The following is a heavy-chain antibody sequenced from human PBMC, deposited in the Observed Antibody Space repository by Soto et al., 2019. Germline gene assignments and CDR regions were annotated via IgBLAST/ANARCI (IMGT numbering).Heavy chain of an antibody. J-gene: IGHJ6*02. CDR3: ARVNYVYYYGMDV. D-gene: IGHD4-4*01. Sequence: LSLTCTVSGGSISSGDYYWSWIRQPPGKGLEWIGYIYYSGSTYYNPSLKSRVTISVDTSKNQFSLKLSSVTAADTAVYYCARVNYVYYYGMDVWGQGTTVTVSS. CDR1: GGSISSGDYY. V-gene: IGHV4-30-4*01. CDR2: IYYSGST.